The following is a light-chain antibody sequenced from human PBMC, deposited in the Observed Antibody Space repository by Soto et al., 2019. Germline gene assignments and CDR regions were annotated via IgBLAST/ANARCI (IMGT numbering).Light chain of an antibody. CDR1: QSIGTW. Sequence: DIQVTQSPSTLPASLGDRVTITFVASQSIGTWLAWYQQKPGKAPKLLIFDASTLESGVPSRFSGSGSGTDFTLTISSLQPDDFATYYCQQYSDSSGAFGQGTKVDIK. CDR2: DAS. CDR3: QQYSDSSGA. J-gene: IGKJ1*01. V-gene: IGKV1-5*01.